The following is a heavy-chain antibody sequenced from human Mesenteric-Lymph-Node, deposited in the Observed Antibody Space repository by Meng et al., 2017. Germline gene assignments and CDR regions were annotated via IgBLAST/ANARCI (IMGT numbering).Heavy chain of an antibody. CDR1: GYTFTSFD. CDR3: ARDCDAVAGTSCAFDI. D-gene: IGHD6-19*01. Sequence: ASVKVSCKASGYTFTSFDIDWVRQATGQGLEWMGWMNPNSGNTGYAQKFQGRVTMTRDTSTSTVYMELSSLRSEDTAVYYCARDCDAVAGTSCAFDIWGQGTMVTVSS. CDR2: MNPNSGNT. V-gene: IGHV1-8*01. J-gene: IGHJ3*02.